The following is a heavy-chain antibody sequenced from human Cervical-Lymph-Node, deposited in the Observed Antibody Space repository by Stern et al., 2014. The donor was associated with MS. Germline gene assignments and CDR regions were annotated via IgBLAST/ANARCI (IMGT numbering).Heavy chain of an antibody. D-gene: IGHD1-14*01. CDR3: ARDGRHRYTYALDV. CDR2: IIPVFGTA. CDR1: GGTFNVYA. Sequence: QVQLEQSGAEVKKPGSSVKVSCKASGGTFNVYAINWLRQAPGQGVEWMGGIIPVFGTANYAQNFQGRGTITADESTRTSSMQLSSLTFNDTAVYYCARDGRHRYTYALDVWGQGTTVTVSS. J-gene: IGHJ6*02. V-gene: IGHV1-69*01.